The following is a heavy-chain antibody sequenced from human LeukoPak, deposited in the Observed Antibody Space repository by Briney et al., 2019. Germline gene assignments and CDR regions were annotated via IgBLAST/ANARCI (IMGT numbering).Heavy chain of an antibody. V-gene: IGHV4-34*01. J-gene: IGHJ4*02. CDR1: GGSFSGYY. Sequence: SETLSLTCAVYGGSFSGYYWSWIRQPPGKGLEWIGEINHSGSTNYNPSLKSRVTISVDTSKNQFSLKLSSVTAADTAVYYCARDSPFASPDYWGQGTLVTVSS. D-gene: IGHD2-21*01. CDR3: ARDSPFASPDY. CDR2: INHSGST.